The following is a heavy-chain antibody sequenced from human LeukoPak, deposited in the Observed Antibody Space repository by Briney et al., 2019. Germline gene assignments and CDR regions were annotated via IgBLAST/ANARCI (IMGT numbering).Heavy chain of an antibody. CDR2: INSDGSST. J-gene: IGHJ6*02. CDR1: GFTLSSYW. CDR3: AREREVDYYYGMDV. V-gene: IGHV3-74*01. Sequence: PGGSLRLSCAASGFTLSSYWMHWVRQAPGKGLVWVSRINSDGSSTSYADSVKGRFTISRDNAKNTLYLQMNSLRAEDTAVYYCAREREVDYYYGMDVWGQGTTVTVSS. D-gene: IGHD2-15*01.